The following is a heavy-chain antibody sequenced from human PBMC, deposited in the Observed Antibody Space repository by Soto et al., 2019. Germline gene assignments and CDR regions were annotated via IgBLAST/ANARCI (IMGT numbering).Heavy chain of an antibody. D-gene: IGHD6-13*01. Sequence: ASVKVSCKASGYTFTSYDINWVRQATGQGLEWMGWMNPNSGNTGYAQKFQGRVTMTRNTSISTAYMELSSLRSEDTAVYYCARGLYSSSWYRRPGYFDYWGQGTLVT. CDR2: MNPNSGNT. CDR1: GYTFTSYD. J-gene: IGHJ4*02. CDR3: ARGLYSSSWYRRPGYFDY. V-gene: IGHV1-8*01.